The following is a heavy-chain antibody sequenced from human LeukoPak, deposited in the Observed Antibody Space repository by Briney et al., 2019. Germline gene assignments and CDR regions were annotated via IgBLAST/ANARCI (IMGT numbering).Heavy chain of an antibody. Sequence: GGSLRLSCAASGFTFSSYSMNWVRQAPGKGLEWVSVIYSGGSTSYADSVKGRFTISRDNSRNTVSLQMNTLRAEDTAVYYCARGNSYDSSGYPEYFQNWGQGTLVTVSS. CDR2: IYSGGST. V-gene: IGHV3-66*01. J-gene: IGHJ1*01. CDR3: ARGNSYDSSGYPEYFQN. D-gene: IGHD3-22*01. CDR1: GFTFSSYS.